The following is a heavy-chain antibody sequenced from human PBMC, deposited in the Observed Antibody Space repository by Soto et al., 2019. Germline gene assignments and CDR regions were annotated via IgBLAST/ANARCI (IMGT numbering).Heavy chain of an antibody. J-gene: IGHJ4*02. V-gene: IGHV4-59*01. CDR1: GGSISSYY. CDR3: VVFWPPPEFDTMTIYSAAFDS. D-gene: IGHD3-22*01. Sequence: PSETLPLTCTVSGGSISSYYWSWIRQPQGKGLEWIGYIYYSGSTNYNPSLKSRVTISVDTSKNQFSLKLSSVTAADTAVYYCVVFWPPPEFDTMTIYSAAFDSWGQGTLVTVSS. CDR2: IYYSGST.